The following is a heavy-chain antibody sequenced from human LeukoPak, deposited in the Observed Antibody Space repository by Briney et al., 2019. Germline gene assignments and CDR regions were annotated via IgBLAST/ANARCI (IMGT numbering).Heavy chain of an antibody. Sequence: ASVKVSCKASGYTFTGYYMHWVRQAPGQGLEWMGWINPNSGGTNYAQKSQGRVTMTRDTSISTAYMELSRMRSDDTAVYYFARVQSSGWYLGYFDYWGQGTLVTVSS. CDR3: ARVQSSGWYLGYFDY. CDR1: GYTFTGYY. J-gene: IGHJ4*02. D-gene: IGHD6-19*01. V-gene: IGHV1-2*02. CDR2: INPNSGGT.